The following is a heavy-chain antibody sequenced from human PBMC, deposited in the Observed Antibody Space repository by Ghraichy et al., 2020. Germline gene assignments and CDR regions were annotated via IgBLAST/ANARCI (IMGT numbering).Heavy chain of an antibody. J-gene: IGHJ6*02. V-gene: IGHV5-51*01. CDR3: ARPLYSSGPSGLYGMDV. CDR1: GYSFTNYW. CDR2: IYPDDSDT. Sequence: GESLNISCKGSGYSFTNYWIGWVRQMPGKGLEWMGIIYPDDSDTRYSPSFQGQVTISADKSIGTAYLQWSSLKASDTAMYYCARPLYSSGPSGLYGMDVWGQGTTVTVSS. D-gene: IGHD6-25*01.